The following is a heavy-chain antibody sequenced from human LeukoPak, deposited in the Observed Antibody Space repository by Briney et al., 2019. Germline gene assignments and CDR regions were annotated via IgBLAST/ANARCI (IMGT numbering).Heavy chain of an antibody. D-gene: IGHD2-21*01. V-gene: IGHV4-59*01. Sequence: SETLSLTCTVSGGSISSYYWSWIRQPPGKGLEWIGYIYYSGSTNYSPSLKSRVTISVDTSKNQFSLKLSSVTAADTAVYYCARAERYSRVGWFDPWGQGTLVTVSS. CDR1: GGSISSYY. CDR3: ARAERYSRVGWFDP. CDR2: IYYSGST. J-gene: IGHJ5*02.